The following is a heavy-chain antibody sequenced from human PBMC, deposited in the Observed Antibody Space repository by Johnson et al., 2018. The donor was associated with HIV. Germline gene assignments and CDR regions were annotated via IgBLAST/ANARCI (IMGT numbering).Heavy chain of an antibody. V-gene: IGHV3-30*14. D-gene: IGHD5-18*01. CDR1: GFTFSSYA. CDR2: ISSGGDT. CDR3: ARAPGYSRAFDI. Sequence: QVLLVESGGGVVQPGRSLRLSCAASGFTFSSYAMHWVRQAPGKGLEWVAVISSGGDTYYADSVKDRFTISRDNSKNTLYLQMNRLRAEDTAVYYCARAPGYSRAFDIWGQGTMVTVST. J-gene: IGHJ3*02.